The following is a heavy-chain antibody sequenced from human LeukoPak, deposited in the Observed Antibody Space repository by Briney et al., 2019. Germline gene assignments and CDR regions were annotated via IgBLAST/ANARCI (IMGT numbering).Heavy chain of an antibody. V-gene: IGHV3-21*01. CDR1: GFTFSSYD. CDR2: ISRGVGTT. Sequence: PGGSLRLSCAASGFTFSSYDLSWVRQAPGKGLECVAAISRGVGTTYYADFVKGRFTISRDNAKNSLYLQVNSLRAEDTAVYYCARDMPEILTGYYTQDFDYWGQGTLVTVSS. D-gene: IGHD3-9*01. J-gene: IGHJ4*02. CDR3: ARDMPEILTGYYTQDFDY.